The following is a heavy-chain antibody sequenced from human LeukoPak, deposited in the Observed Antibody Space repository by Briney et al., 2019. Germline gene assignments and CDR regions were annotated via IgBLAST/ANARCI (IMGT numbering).Heavy chain of an antibody. Sequence: PGGSLRLSCKASGFTFRSYAMHWVRQAPGKGLEWVAVISYDGSDTKSAPSVRGRFTISRDNSKNTLYLQMNSLKTEDTAVYYCAGYCRGGGCYSLLPLDYWGQGTLVTVSS. CDR1: GFTFRSYA. V-gene: IGHV3-30-3*01. D-gene: IGHD2-15*01. J-gene: IGHJ4*02. CDR2: ISYDGSDT. CDR3: AGYCRGGGCYSLLPLDY.